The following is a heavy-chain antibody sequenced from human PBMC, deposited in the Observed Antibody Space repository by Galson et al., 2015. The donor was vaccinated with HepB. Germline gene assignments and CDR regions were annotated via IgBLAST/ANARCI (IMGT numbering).Heavy chain of an antibody. D-gene: IGHD3-9*01. J-gene: IGHJ1*01. Sequence: SLRLSCAASGFTFSSYAMPWVRQAPGKGLEWVAVIACDGSNTYYADSVKGRFTVSRDNSKNTLYLQMNSLRAEDTAVYYCARDYVVPTRGDTLPGSLQHWGQGAPVPVSS. CDR2: IACDGSNT. V-gene: IGHV3-30*04. CDR3: ARDYVVPTRGDTLPGSLQH. CDR1: GFTFSSYA.